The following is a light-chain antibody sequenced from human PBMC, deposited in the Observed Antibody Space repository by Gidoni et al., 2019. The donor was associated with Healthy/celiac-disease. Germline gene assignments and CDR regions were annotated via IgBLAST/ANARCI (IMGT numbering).Light chain of an antibody. CDR3: NARDSSGNPL. CDR1: SLRSYY. CDR2: GKN. Sequence: SSELTQDPAVSVALVQTVRITCQGDSLRSYYASWYQQKPGQAPVLVIYGKNNRPPGIPDRFSGSSSGNTASLTITGAQAEDEADYYCNARDSSGNPLFGGGTKLTVL. J-gene: IGLJ2*01. V-gene: IGLV3-19*01.